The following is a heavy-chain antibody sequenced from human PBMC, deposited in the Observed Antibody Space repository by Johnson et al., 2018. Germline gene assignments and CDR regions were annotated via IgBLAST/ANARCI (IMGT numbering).Heavy chain of an antibody. J-gene: IGHJ6*02. Sequence: QVQLVQSGAEVKKPGASVKVSCKDSGYTFTSYDINWVRQATGQGLEWMGGIIPMFGTANYAQKFQGRVTITADESTSTAYMELSSLRSEDPAVYYCARSLYGSGSLVRYYYYAIDVWGQGTTVTVSS. CDR3: ARSLYGSGSLVRYYYYAIDV. D-gene: IGHD3-10*01. CDR1: GYTFTSYD. V-gene: IGHV1-69*13. CDR2: IIPMFGTA.